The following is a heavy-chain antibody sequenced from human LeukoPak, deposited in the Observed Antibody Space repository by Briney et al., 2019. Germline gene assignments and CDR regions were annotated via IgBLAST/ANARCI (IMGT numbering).Heavy chain of an antibody. CDR3: ATTVDIVYYFDY. CDR1: GFTFSDYY. D-gene: IGHD5-12*01. J-gene: IGHJ4*02. V-gene: IGHV3-11*01. CDR2: ISSSGSTI. Sequence: PGGSLRLSCAASGFTFSDYYMSWIRQAPGKGLEWVSYISSSGSTIYYADSVKGRFTISRDNAKNSLYLQMNSLRAEDTAVYYCATTVDIVYYFDYWGQGTLVTVSS.